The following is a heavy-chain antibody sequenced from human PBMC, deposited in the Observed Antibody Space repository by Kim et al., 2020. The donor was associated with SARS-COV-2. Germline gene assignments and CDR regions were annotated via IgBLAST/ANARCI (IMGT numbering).Heavy chain of an antibody. CDR2: IYHSGST. CDR3: ARERSDVYYASGSYYRGNWFDP. Sequence: SETLSLTCTVSDYSISSGYYWGWIRQPPGKGLEWIGSIYHSGSTYYNSSLKSRVTISVDTSKNHFSLNLSSVTAADTAVYFCARERSDVYYASGSYYRGNWFDPWGQGTLVTVSS. J-gene: IGHJ5*02. CDR1: DYSISSGYY. D-gene: IGHD3-10*01. V-gene: IGHV4-38-2*02.